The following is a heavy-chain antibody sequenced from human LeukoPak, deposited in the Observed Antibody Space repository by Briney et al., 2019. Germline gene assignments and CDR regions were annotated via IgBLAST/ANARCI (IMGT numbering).Heavy chain of an antibody. CDR2: IRYDGSNK. V-gene: IGHV3-30*02. Sequence: GGSLRLSCAASGFTFSSYDMHWVRLAPGKGLEWVAFIRYDGSNKYYADSVKGRFTISRDNSKNTLFLQMNSLRAEDTAVYYCAPGAISWGQGTLVTVSS. CDR3: APGAIS. CDR1: GFTFSSYD. D-gene: IGHD3-9*01. J-gene: IGHJ5*02.